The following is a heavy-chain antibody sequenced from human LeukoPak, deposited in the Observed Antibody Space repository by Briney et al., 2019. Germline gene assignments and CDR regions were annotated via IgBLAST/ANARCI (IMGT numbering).Heavy chain of an antibody. V-gene: IGHV3-66*01. CDR1: GFTVSSNY. CDR2: IYSGGST. Sequence: GGSLRLSCAASGFTVSSNYMSWVRRAPGKGLEWVSVIYSGGSTYYADSVKGRFTIFRDNSKNTLYLQMNSLRAEDTAVYYCARENEWLPSFDYWGQGTLVTV. D-gene: IGHD5-12*01. J-gene: IGHJ4*02. CDR3: ARENEWLPSFDY.